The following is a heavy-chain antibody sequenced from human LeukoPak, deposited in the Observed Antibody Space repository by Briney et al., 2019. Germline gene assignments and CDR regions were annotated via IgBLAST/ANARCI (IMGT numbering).Heavy chain of an antibody. CDR1: GGSISSYY. CDR3: ARGIVVVPLGY. V-gene: IGHV4-59*01. CDR2: IYYGGST. J-gene: IGHJ4*02. Sequence: SETLSLTCTVSGGSISSYYWSWIRQPPGKGLEWIGYIYYGGSTNYNPSLKSRVTISVDTSKNQFSLKLSSVTAADTAVYYCARGIVVVPLGYWGQGTLVTVSS. D-gene: IGHD3-22*01.